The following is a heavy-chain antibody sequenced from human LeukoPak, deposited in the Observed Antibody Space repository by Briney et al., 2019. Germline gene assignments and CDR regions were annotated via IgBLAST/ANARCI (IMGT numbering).Heavy chain of an antibody. CDR2: IYYTGST. CDR3: ARDRSGSFIFDY. D-gene: IGHD1-26*01. Sequence: SETLSLTCTVSGGSISSYYWSWLRQPPGKGLEWIGYIYYTGSTNYNPSLKSRVTISVDTSKIQFSLKLSAVTAADTAVYYCARDRSGSFIFDYWGQGTLVTVSS. V-gene: IGHV4-59*01. CDR1: GGSISSYY. J-gene: IGHJ4*02.